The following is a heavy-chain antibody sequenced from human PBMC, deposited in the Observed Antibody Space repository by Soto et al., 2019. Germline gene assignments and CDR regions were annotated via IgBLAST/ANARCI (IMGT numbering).Heavy chain of an antibody. CDR3: GVSAGLDF. CDR2: ISADTGEP. CDR1: GFSPTTYA. Sequence: QVQLVQSGAEVKRPGASVKISCKASGFSPTTYAFSWVRRAPGKGLEWMGLISADTGEPRYAQKFPGRVAMTTDTSTRTAYMELRGLTSDDTAVYYCGVSAGLDFWGQGTRVTVSS. V-gene: IGHV1-18*01. D-gene: IGHD6-13*01. J-gene: IGHJ4*02.